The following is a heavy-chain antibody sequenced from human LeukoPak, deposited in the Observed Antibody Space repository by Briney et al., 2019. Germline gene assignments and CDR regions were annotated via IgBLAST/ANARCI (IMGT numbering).Heavy chain of an antibody. J-gene: IGHJ4*02. CDR1: GFTFSSYS. CDR3: ARVGYYYDSSGPMDY. D-gene: IGHD3-22*01. CDR2: ISSSSSYI. Sequence: GGSLRLSCAASGFTFSSYSMNWVRQAPGKGLEWVSSISSSSSYIYYADSVKGRFTISRDNAKNSLYLQMNSLRAEDTAVYYCARVGYYYDSSGPMDYWGQGTLVTVSS. V-gene: IGHV3-21*01.